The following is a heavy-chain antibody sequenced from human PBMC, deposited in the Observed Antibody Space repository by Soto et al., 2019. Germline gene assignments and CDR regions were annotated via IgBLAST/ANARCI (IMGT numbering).Heavy chain of an antibody. Sequence: PSETLSLTCTVSGGSVSSGSYYWSWIRQPPGKGLEWIGYIYYSGSTNYNPSLKSRVTILVDTSKNQFSLKLSSVTAADTAVYYCARERADTAMVESYYYYGMDVWGQGTTVTVSS. CDR1: GGSVSSGSYY. D-gene: IGHD5-18*01. CDR3: ARERADTAMVESYYYYGMDV. V-gene: IGHV4-61*01. CDR2: IYYSGST. J-gene: IGHJ6*02.